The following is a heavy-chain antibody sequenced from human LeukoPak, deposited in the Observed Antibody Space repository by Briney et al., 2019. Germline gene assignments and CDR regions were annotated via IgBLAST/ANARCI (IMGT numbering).Heavy chain of an antibody. Sequence: GGSLRLSCAASGFTFTNYAMSWIRQAPGKGLEWVSAISGSGSSTYYADSVKGRFTTSRDNSKNTLFLQMNSLRAEETAVYYCAGTDQLLYPYYFDYWGQGTLVTVSS. J-gene: IGHJ4*02. CDR1: GFTFTNYA. D-gene: IGHD2-2*02. CDR2: ISGSGSST. CDR3: AGTDQLLYPYYFDY. V-gene: IGHV3-23*01.